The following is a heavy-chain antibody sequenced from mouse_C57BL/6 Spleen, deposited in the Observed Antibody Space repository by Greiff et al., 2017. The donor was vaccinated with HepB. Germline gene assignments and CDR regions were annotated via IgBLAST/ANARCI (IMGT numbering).Heavy chain of an antibody. D-gene: IGHD1-1*01. Sequence: VQLQQSVAELVRPGASVKLSCTASGFNIKNTYMRWVKQRPEQGLEWIGRIDPANGNTKYAPKFQGKATITADTSSNTAYLQLSSLTSEDTAIYYCARGITTVYAMDYWGQGTSVTVSS. CDR2: IDPANGNT. J-gene: IGHJ4*01. V-gene: IGHV14-3*01. CDR1: GFNIKNTY. CDR3: ARGITTVYAMDY.